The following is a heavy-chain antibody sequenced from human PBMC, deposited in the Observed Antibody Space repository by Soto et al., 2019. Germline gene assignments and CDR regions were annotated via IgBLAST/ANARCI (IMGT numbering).Heavy chain of an antibody. D-gene: IGHD3-10*01. CDR3: AMDNYYYGSGGTAY. V-gene: IGHV1-18*01. CDR2: ISAYNGNT. CDR1: GYTFTSYG. Sequence: ASVKVSCKASGYTFTSYGISWVRQAPGQGLEWMGWISAYNGNTNYAQKLQGRVTMTTDTSTSTAYMELRSLRSDDTAVYYCAMDNYYYGSGGTAYWGQGTLVPGSS. J-gene: IGHJ1*01.